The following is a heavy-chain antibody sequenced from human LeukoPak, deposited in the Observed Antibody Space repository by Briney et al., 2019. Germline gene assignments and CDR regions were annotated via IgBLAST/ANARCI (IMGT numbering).Heavy chain of an antibody. J-gene: IGHJ3*02. D-gene: IGHD1-14*01. CDR2: ISGTGGSA. CDR3: AKLHTAWREPWFEQTDAFDI. V-gene: IGHV3-23*01. CDR1: GFTFSNAW. Sequence: KPGGSLRLSCAASGFTFSNAWMSWVRQAPGQGLEWVAGISGTGGSADYADYVKGRFTISRDNSRNTLFLQMFSLRAEDTAVYYCAKLHTAWREPWFEQTDAFDIWGQGTLVTVSS.